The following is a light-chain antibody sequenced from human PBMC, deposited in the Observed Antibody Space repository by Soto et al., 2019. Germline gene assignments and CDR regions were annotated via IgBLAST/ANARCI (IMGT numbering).Light chain of an antibody. V-gene: IGKV1-5*03. CDR1: QSINKW. J-gene: IGKJ1*01. CDR3: QHYSGDRAT. CDR2: EVS. Sequence: DIQMTQSPSTLSASVGGRVTISCRASQSINKWLAWYQHKPGKAPNLLIYEVSTLHSGVPSRFSGSGSGTEFTLTISSLRPDDFATYYCQHYSGDRATFGQGTKVDSK.